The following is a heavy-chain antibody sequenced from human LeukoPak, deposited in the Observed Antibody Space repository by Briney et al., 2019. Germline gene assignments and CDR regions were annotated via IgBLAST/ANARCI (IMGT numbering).Heavy chain of an antibody. CDR1: GGSFSGYY. Sequence: PSETLSLTCAVYGGSFSGYYWSWIRQPPGKGLEWIGEINHSGSTNYNPSLKSRVTISVDTSKNQFSLKLSSVTAADTAVYYCARRHRVGATYRPFDNWGQGTLVTVSS. D-gene: IGHD1-26*01. J-gene: IGHJ4*02. V-gene: IGHV4-34*01. CDR2: INHSGST. CDR3: ARRHRVGATYRPFDN.